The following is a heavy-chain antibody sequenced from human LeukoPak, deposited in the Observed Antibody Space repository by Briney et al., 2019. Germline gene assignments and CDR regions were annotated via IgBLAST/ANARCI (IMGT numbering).Heavy chain of an antibody. CDR3: ARDATMDAFDI. CDR2: IYYSTST. V-gene: IGHV4-31*03. D-gene: IGHD3-10*01. Sequence: SQTLSLTCTVSGGSISSGGYYWSWIRQHPGKGLEWIGYIYYSTSTYYNPSLKSRVTISIDTSKNQFSLKLSSVTAADTAVYYCARDATMDAFDIWGQGTMVTVSS. J-gene: IGHJ3*02. CDR1: GGSISSGGYY.